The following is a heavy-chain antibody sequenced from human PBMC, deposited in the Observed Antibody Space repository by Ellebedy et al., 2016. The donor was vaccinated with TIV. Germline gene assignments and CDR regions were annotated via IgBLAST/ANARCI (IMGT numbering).Heavy chain of an antibody. Sequence: GGSLRLXCATSGFTLTNVWMSWVRQAPGKGLEWVGRIKTKTEGGTAEYAAPVNGRFTISRDDSKNTLYLQMNNLKTEDTAVYYCTTDASHEAFDIWGQGTMVTVSS. CDR3: TTDASHEAFDI. D-gene: IGHD6-6*01. V-gene: IGHV3-15*01. CDR1: GFTLTNVW. CDR2: IKTKTEGGTA. J-gene: IGHJ3*02.